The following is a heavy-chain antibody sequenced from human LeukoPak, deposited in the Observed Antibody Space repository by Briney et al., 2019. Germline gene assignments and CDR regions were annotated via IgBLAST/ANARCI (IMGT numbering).Heavy chain of an antibody. D-gene: IGHD3-3*01. CDR3: ARGHDFWSGPLNYYYMDV. Sequence: ASVKVSCKASGYTVTSYGISWVRQAPGQGLEWMGWISAYNGNTNYAQKLQGRVTMTTDTSTSTAYMELRSLRSDDTAVYYCARGHDFWSGPLNYYYMDVWGKGTTVTVSS. CDR2: ISAYNGNT. V-gene: IGHV1-18*01. CDR1: GYTVTSYG. J-gene: IGHJ6*03.